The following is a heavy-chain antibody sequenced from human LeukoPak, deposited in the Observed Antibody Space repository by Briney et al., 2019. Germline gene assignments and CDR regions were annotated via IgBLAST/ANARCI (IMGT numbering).Heavy chain of an antibody. CDR3: ARAPEPGSGSYYTDYFDY. Sequence: SETLSLTCAVYGGSFSGYYWSWLRQPPGKGLEWIGEINHSGSTNYNPSLKSRVTISVDTSKNQFSLKLSSVTAADTAAYYCARAPEPGSGSYYTDYFDYWGQGTLVTVSS. V-gene: IGHV4-34*01. CDR1: GGSFSGYY. CDR2: INHSGST. J-gene: IGHJ4*02. D-gene: IGHD3-10*01.